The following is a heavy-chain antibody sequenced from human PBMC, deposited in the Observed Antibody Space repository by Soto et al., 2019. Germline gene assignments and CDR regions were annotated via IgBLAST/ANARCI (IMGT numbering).Heavy chain of an antibody. CDR1: GFTVSSNY. D-gene: IGHD1-26*01. J-gene: IGHJ4*02. Sequence: GGSMRLSCAASGFTVSSNYMSWVRQAPGKGLEWVSIIYSSGSTYYADPVKGRFTISRDNSKNTLYLQMNSLRADDTAVYYCARDATYSGSYYYFDYWGQGALVTVSS. CDR2: IYSSGST. V-gene: IGHV3-53*01. CDR3: ARDATYSGSYYYFDY.